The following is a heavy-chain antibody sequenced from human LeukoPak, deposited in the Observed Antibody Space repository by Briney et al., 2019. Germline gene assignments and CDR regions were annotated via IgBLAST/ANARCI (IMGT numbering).Heavy chain of an antibody. D-gene: IGHD4-23*01. CDR3: ARARQGGGPIFDS. V-gene: IGHV3-30*03. CDR2: ISYDGGDQ. CDR1: GFTFSSYG. Sequence: GGSLRLSCAASGFTFSSYGMHWVRQAPGKGLEWVALISYDGGDQFYEDSVKGRFTISRDNSKNTLYLQMNSLRAEDTAVYYCARARQGGGPIFDSWGPGTLVTVSS. J-gene: IGHJ4*02.